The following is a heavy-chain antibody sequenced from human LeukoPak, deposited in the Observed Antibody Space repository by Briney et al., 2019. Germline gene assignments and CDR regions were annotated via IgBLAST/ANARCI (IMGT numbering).Heavy chain of an antibody. CDR1: GFTFTNYW. CDR2: IKQDGSEK. CDR3: ARIGYSSSSFDY. D-gene: IGHD6-13*01. V-gene: IGHV3-7*01. J-gene: IGHJ4*02. Sequence: PGGSLRLSCAASGFTFTNYWMSWVRQAPGKGLEWVANIKQDGSEKDYVDTLKGRFTISRDNAQNSVYLQMNSLRAEDTGVYFCARIGYSSSSFDYWGREPWSPSPQ.